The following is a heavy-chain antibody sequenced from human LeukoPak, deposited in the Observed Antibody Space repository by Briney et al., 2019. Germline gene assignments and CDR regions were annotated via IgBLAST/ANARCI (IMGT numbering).Heavy chain of an antibody. J-gene: IGHJ4*02. D-gene: IGHD2-2*01. CDR2: IYSGGST. V-gene: IGHV3-66*01. Sequence: GGSLRLSCAASGFTFSNYAMHWVRQAPGKGLEWVAVIYSGGSTYYADSVKGRFTISRDNSKNTPYLQMNSLRAEDTAVYYCARVYCSSTSCYALDYWGQGTLVTVSS. CDR3: ARVYCSSTSCYALDY. CDR1: GFTFSNYA.